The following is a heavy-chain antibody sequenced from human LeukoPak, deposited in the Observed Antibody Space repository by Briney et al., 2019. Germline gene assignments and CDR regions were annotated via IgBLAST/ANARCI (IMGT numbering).Heavy chain of an antibody. V-gene: IGHV3-7*03. CDR3: ARKTVVGSYFDY. CDR1: GFTFSAYW. D-gene: IGHD4-23*01. J-gene: IGHJ4*02. CDR2: IKQDGSDK. Sequence: GSLRLSCAASGFTFSAYWMSWVRQAPGKGLEWVANIKQDGSDKYYVDSVKGRFTISRDHAKNSLYLQMNSLRAEDTAVYYCARKTVVGSYFDYWGQGTPVTVSS.